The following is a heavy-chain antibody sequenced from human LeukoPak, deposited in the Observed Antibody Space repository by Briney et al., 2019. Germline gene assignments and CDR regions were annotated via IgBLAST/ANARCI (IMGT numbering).Heavy chain of an antibody. Sequence: ASVKVSCKASGYTFTSYDINWVRQATGQGLEGMGWMNPNSGNTGYAQKFQGRVTMTRNTSISTAYMELSSLRSEDTAVYYCARAGGYDSSGYYLPFDYWGQGTLVTVSS. CDR1: GYTFTSYD. J-gene: IGHJ4*02. CDR2: MNPNSGNT. D-gene: IGHD3-22*01. CDR3: ARAGGYDSSGYYLPFDY. V-gene: IGHV1-8*01.